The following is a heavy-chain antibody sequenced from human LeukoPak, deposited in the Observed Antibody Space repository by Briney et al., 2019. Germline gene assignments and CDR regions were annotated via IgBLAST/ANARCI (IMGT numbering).Heavy chain of an antibody. CDR3: ARLGGGATGYSY. CDR2: ISGSSTI. D-gene: IGHD1-26*01. CDR1: GFTFSSYS. V-gene: IGHV3-48*02. Sequence: GGSLSLSCAASGFTFSSYSMNWVRQALAKGLEWVSYISGSSTIYYADSVKGRFTISRDNAKNSLYLQMNSLRDEDTAVYYCARLGGGATGYSYWGQGTLVTVSS. J-gene: IGHJ4*02.